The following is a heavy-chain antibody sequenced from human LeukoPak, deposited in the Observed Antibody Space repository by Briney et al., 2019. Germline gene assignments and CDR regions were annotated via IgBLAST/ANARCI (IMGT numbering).Heavy chain of an antibody. D-gene: IGHD3-22*01. Sequence: PGGSLRLSCAASGFTFSSYAMHWVRQAPGKGLEWVAVISYDGSNKYYADSVKGRFTISRDNSKNTLYLQMNSLRAEDTAVYYCADYYYGSSGYYAGDYWGQGTLVTVSS. J-gene: IGHJ4*02. CDR3: ADYYYGSSGYYAGDY. CDR1: GFTFSSYA. CDR2: ISYDGSNK. V-gene: IGHV3-30-3*01.